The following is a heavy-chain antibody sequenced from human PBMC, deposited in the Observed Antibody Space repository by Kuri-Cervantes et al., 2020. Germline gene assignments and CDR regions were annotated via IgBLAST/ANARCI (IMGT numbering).Heavy chain of an antibody. CDR1: GYTLTELA. Sequence: ASVKVSCKVSGYTLTELAMHWVRQAPGKGLEWMGGFDPEEGEIIYAQMFQGGVTITRDTSASTVYMELSSLRSEDTAVYYCARGAIGTSYHYYYMDVWGKGTTVTVSS. V-gene: IGHV1-24*01. J-gene: IGHJ6*03. D-gene: IGHD1-1*01. CDR2: FDPEEGEI. CDR3: ARGAIGTSYHYYYMDV.